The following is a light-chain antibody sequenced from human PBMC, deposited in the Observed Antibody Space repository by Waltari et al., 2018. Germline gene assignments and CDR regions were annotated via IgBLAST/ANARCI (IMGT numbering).Light chain of an antibody. CDR3: QHYYSTPLA. CDR1: QSVLSRSNNKNY. CDR2: RAS. Sequence: DIVMTQSPDSLAVSLGERATINCRSSQSVLSRSNNKNYLARYQRKPEPPPKLLIYRASTRESGVPDRFSGSGSGTDFTLTISSLQAEDVAVYYCQHYYSTPLAFGGGTKVEIK. J-gene: IGKJ4*01. V-gene: IGKV4-1*01.